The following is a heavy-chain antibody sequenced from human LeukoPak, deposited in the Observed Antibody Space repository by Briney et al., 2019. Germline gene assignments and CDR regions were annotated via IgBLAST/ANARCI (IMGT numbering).Heavy chain of an antibody. J-gene: IGHJ4*02. Sequence: GGSLRLSCAASGFTFSDHYMDWVRQAPGKGLEWVALISYDGSIKYYADSVKGRFTISRDNSKNTLYLQMNSLRTEDTAVYYCTRDSARRDGYNFDYWGQGTLVTVSS. D-gene: IGHD5-24*01. CDR2: ISYDGSIK. CDR1: GFTFSDHY. CDR3: TRDSARRDGYNFDY. V-gene: IGHV3-30*03.